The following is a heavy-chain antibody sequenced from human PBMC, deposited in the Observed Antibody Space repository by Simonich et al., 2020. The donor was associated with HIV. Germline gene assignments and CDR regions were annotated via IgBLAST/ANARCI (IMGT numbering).Heavy chain of an antibody. CDR3: ARAFIVGDLRGAFNI. V-gene: IGHV4-34*01. CDR2: INHSGST. CDR1: FGSFSGYY. Sequence: QVQLQQWGAGQLKASETLSLTCAVYFGSFSGYYWSWLRQPPGKGLEWIGEINHSGSTNYNPSLKSRVTISLDTSKNQFSLKLSSVTAADTAVYYCARAFIVGDLRGAFNIWGQGTMVTVSS. D-gene: IGHD1-26*01. J-gene: IGHJ3*02.